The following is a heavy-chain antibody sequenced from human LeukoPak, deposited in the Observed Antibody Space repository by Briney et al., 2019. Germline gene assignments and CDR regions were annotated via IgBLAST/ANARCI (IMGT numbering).Heavy chain of an antibody. CDR1: GFTFSSYA. J-gene: IGHJ6*02. D-gene: IGHD2-2*01. CDR3: AKGYCSSTSCGMDV. CDR2: ISGSGGST. V-gene: IGHV3-23*01. Sequence: PGGSLRLSCAASGFTFSSYAMSWVRQAPGKGLEWVSAISGSGGSTYHADSVKGRFTISRDNSKNTLYLQMNSLRAEDTAVYYCAKGYCSSTSCGMDVWGQGTTVTVSS.